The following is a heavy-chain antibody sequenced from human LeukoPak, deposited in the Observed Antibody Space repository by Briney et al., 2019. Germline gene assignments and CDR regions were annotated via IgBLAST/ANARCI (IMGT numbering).Heavy chain of an antibody. Sequence: GASVKVSCKASGYTFTGYYMHWVRQAPGQGLEWMGWINPNSGGTNYAQKFQGRVTMTRDTSISTAYMELSRLRSDDTAVYYCAQPYYYDSSGYYGAEYFQHWGQGTLVTVSS. D-gene: IGHD3-22*01. CDR3: AQPYYYDSSGYYGAEYFQH. V-gene: IGHV1-2*02. CDR2: INPNSGGT. CDR1: GYTFTGYY. J-gene: IGHJ1*01.